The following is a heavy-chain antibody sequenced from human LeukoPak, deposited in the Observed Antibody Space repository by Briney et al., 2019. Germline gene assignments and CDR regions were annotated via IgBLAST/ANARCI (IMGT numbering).Heavy chain of an antibody. CDR3: ARDSPFDY. CDR2: ISGTGSTI. CDR1: EFTFSSYW. V-gene: IGHV3-48*04. Sequence: QSGGSLRLSCAASEFTFSSYWMSWVRQAPGKGLEWVSYISGTGSTIYYADSVEGRFTISRDNAKNSLYLQMNSLRAEDTAVYYCARDSPFDYWGQGTLVTVSS. J-gene: IGHJ4*02.